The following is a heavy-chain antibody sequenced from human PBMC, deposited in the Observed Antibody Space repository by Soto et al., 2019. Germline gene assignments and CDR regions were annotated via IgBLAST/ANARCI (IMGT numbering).Heavy chain of an antibody. CDR3: AGQYYDFWSGYHNWFDP. D-gene: IGHD3-3*01. CDR1: GGSISSYY. CDR2: IYYSGST. V-gene: IGHV4-59*08. J-gene: IGHJ5*02. Sequence: SETLSLTCTVSGGSISSYYWSWIRQPPGKGLEWIGYIYYSGSTNYNPSLKSRVTISVDTSKNQFSLKLSSVTAADTAVYYCAGQYYDFWSGYHNWFDPWGQGTLVTVSS.